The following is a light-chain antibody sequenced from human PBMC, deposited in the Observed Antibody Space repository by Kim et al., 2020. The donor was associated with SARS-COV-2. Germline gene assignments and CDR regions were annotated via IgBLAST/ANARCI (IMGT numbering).Light chain of an antibody. Sequence: PGQSVTISCSGTSGDFGGYNYVSWYQQHPGKAPKLIIYEVTKRPSGVPDRFSGSKSGNTASLTVSGLQAEDEADYYCTTHGGYNYVFGTGTKVTVL. V-gene: IGLV2-8*01. CDR3: TTHGGYNYV. CDR1: SGDFGGYNY. J-gene: IGLJ1*01. CDR2: EVT.